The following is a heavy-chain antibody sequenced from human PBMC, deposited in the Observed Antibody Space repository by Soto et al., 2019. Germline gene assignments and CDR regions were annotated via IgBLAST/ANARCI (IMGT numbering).Heavy chain of an antibody. CDR1: GFTFSSYG. CDR2: ISYDGSNK. V-gene: IGHV3-30*18. J-gene: IGHJ4*02. CDR3: AKTGYCISTSCYAPEIYFDY. D-gene: IGHD2-2*01. Sequence: GGSLRLSCAASGFTFSSYGMHWVRQAPGKGLEWVAVISYDGSNKYYADSVKGRFTISRDNSKNTLYLQMNSLRAEDTAVYYCAKTGYCISTSCYAPEIYFDYWGQGTLVTVSS.